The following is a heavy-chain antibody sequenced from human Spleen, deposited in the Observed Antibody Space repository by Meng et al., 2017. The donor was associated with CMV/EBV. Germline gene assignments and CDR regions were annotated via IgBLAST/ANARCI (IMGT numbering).Heavy chain of an antibody. Sequence: GESLKISCAASGFTFSSFWMNWVRQAPGKGLEWVATINQDGSEKYYVDSVKGRFTISRDNAKNSLSLQMNSLRGEDTAVYYCARDPSMVVANYYYNGMDVWGQGTTVTVSS. CDR1: GFTFSSFW. D-gene: IGHD2-15*01. CDR3: ARDPSMVVANYYYNGMDV. J-gene: IGHJ6*02. V-gene: IGHV3-7*01. CDR2: INQDGSEK.